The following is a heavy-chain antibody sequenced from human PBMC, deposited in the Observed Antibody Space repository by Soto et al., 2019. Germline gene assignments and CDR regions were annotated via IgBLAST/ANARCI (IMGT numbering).Heavy chain of an antibody. Sequence: PSETLSLTCTVSGGSTSSYYWSWIRQPPGKGLEWIGYIYYSGSTNYNPSLKSRVTISVDTSKNQFSLKLSSVTAADTAVYYCARDEATNNYYFDYWGQGTLVTVSS. V-gene: IGHV4-59*01. CDR1: GGSTSSYY. J-gene: IGHJ4*02. CDR2: IYYSGST. CDR3: ARDEATNNYYFDY.